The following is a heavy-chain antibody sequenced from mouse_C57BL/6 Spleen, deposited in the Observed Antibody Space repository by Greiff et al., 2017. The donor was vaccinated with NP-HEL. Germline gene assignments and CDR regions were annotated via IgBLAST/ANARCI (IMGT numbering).Heavy chain of an antibody. CDR3: ARPLGNYDEAFAY. D-gene: IGHD2-1*01. J-gene: IGHJ3*01. Sequence: EVKLVESGGDLVKPGGSLKLSCAASGFTFSSYGMSWVRQTPDKRLEWVATISSGGSYTYYPDSVKGRFTISRDNAKNTLYLQMSSLKSEDTAMYYCARPLGNYDEAFAYWGLGTLVTVSA. V-gene: IGHV5-6*01. CDR1: GFTFSSYG. CDR2: ISSGGSYT.